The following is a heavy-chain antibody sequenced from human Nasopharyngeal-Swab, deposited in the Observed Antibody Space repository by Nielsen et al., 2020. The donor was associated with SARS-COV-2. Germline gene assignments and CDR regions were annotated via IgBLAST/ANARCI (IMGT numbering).Heavy chain of an antibody. Sequence: GGSLRLSCAASGFTFSSYAMHWVRQAPGKGLEWMTLISYDGSNKYYADSVKGRFTISRDNSKNTLYLQMNSLRAEDTAVYYCARDPNYYDRGNWFDPWGQGTLVTVSS. D-gene: IGHD3-22*01. V-gene: IGHV3-30*04. CDR2: ISYDGSNK. CDR1: GFTFSSYA. J-gene: IGHJ5*02. CDR3: ARDPNYYDRGNWFDP.